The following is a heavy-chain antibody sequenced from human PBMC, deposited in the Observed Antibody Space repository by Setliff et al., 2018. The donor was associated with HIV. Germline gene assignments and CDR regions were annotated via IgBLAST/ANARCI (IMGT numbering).Heavy chain of an antibody. D-gene: IGHD6-19*01. Sequence: SETLSLTCTVSGGSISSGSYYWSWIRQPAGKGLEWIGRIYTSGSPNYNPSLKSRVTISVDTSKNQFSLNLSSVTAADTAVYYCARESDRQWLVPGAFDIWGQGTMVTVSS. J-gene: IGHJ3*02. V-gene: IGHV4-61*02. CDR2: IYTSGSP. CDR1: GGSISSGSYY. CDR3: ARESDRQWLVPGAFDI.